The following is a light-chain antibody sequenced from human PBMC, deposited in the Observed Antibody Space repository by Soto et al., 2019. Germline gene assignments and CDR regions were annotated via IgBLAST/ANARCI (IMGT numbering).Light chain of an antibody. CDR3: AAWDDSLNGFYV. CDR1: SSNIGSNT. Sequence: QSVLTQPPSASGTPGQRVTISCSGSSSNIGSNTVNWYQQLPGTAPKLLIYSNNQRPSGVPDRFSASKSGTSASLAISGLQSEAEADYYCAAWDDSLNGFYVFGTGTKVTVL. J-gene: IGLJ1*01. V-gene: IGLV1-44*01. CDR2: SNN.